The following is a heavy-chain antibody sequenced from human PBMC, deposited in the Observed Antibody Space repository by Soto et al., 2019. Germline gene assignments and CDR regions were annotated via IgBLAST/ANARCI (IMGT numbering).Heavy chain of an antibody. V-gene: IGHV3-23*01. Sequence: PGGSLRLSYAASGFTFSSYAMSWVRQAPGKGLEWVSAISGSGGSTYYADSVKGRFTISRDNSKNTLYLQMNSLRAEDTAVYYCAKPSYDFWSGYSCYYYGMDVWGQGTTVTVSS. D-gene: IGHD3-3*01. CDR2: ISGSGGST. CDR1: GFTFSSYA. J-gene: IGHJ6*02. CDR3: AKPSYDFWSGYSCYYYGMDV.